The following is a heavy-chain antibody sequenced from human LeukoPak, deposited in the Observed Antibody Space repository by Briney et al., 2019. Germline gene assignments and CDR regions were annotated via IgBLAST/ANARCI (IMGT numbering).Heavy chain of an antibody. CDR3: ARTYFDILTGYNPYFDY. J-gene: IGHJ4*02. CDR2: ISSSSSYI. Sequence: GGSLRLSCAASGFTFSSYSMNWVRQAPGKGLEWVSSISSSSSYIYYADSVKGRFTISRDNAKNSLYLQMNSLRAEDTAVYYCARTYFDILTGYNPYFDYWGQGILVTVSS. V-gene: IGHV3-21*01. D-gene: IGHD3-9*01. CDR1: GFTFSSYS.